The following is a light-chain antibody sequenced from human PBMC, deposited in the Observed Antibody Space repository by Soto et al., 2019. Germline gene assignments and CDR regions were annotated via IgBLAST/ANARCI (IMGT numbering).Light chain of an antibody. CDR2: KAS. V-gene: IGKV1-5*03. Sequence: DIPMTQSPSTQSASVGDRVTIACRASQSISSWLAWYQQKPGKAPKLLIYKASSLESGVPSRFSGSGSGTGFTLAISGLQPDDLATYDCQQYSTYPFTFGPGTKVEIK. CDR3: QQYSTYPFT. CDR1: QSISSW. J-gene: IGKJ3*01.